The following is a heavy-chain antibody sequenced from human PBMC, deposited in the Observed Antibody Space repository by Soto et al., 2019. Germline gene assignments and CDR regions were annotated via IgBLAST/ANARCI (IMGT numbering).Heavy chain of an antibody. CDR3: ARVSFLRAFDI. D-gene: IGHD3-3*01. V-gene: IGHV3-7*01. Sequence: LSLSCAASGFTFSSYWMSWVRQAPGKGLEWVANIKQDGSEKYYVDSVKGRFTISRDNAKNSLYLQMNSLRAEDTAVYYCARVSFLRAFDIWGQGTMVTVSS. CDR2: IKQDGSEK. J-gene: IGHJ3*02. CDR1: GFTFSSYW.